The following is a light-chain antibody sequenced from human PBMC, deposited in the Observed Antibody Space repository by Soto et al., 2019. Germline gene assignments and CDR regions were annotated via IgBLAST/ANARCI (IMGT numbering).Light chain of an antibody. CDR3: QQRSNWST. CDR2: DAS. Sequence: EIVLTLSLATLSLSTGERAALSCRASQSVRSYLAWYQQKPGQAPRLLIYDASNRATGIPARFSGSGSGTDFTLTISSLEPEDFAVYYCQQRSNWSTFGQGTRLEI. J-gene: IGKJ5*01. V-gene: IGKV3-11*01. CDR1: QSVRSY.